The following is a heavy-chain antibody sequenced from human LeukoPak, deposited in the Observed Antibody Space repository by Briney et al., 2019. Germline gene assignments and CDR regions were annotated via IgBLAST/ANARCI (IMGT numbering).Heavy chain of an antibody. J-gene: IGHJ4*02. Sequence: GGSLRLSCAASGFTFNNYAMSWVRQAPGKGLEWVSAISGSGGSTFHADSVKGRFTISRGNSKNSLYLQMNSLRAEDTAVYYCAKDLQGQDFWSGHPFDYWGQGTLVTVSS. CDR3: AKDLQGQDFWSGHPFDY. V-gene: IGHV3-23*01. D-gene: IGHD3-3*01. CDR1: GFTFNNYA. CDR2: ISGSGGST.